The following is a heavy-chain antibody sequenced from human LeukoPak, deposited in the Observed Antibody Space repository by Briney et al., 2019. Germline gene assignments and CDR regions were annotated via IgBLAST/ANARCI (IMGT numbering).Heavy chain of an antibody. Sequence: NPSETLSLTCAVYGGSFSGYYWSWIRQPPGKGLEWIGEINHSGSTNYNPSLKSRVTISVDTSKNQFSLKLSSVTAADTAVYYCARNYYDSSGYYPTYYWYGMDVWGQGTTVTVSS. CDR3: ARNYYDSSGYYPTYYWYGMDV. CDR2: INHSGST. V-gene: IGHV4-34*01. J-gene: IGHJ6*02. D-gene: IGHD3-22*01. CDR1: GGSFSGYY.